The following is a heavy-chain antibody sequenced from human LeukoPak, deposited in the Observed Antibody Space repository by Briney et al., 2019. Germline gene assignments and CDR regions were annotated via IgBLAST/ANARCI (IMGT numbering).Heavy chain of an antibody. J-gene: IGHJ4*02. V-gene: IGHV4-61*02. Sequence: SQTLSLTCTVSGGSISSGSYYWSWIRQPAGKGLEWIGRIYTSGCTNYNPSLKSRVTISVDTSKNQFSLKSEGNDFWSGYSNFDYWGQGTLVTVSS. D-gene: IGHD3-3*01. CDR3: Y. CDR2: IYTSGCT. CDR1: GGSISSGSYY.